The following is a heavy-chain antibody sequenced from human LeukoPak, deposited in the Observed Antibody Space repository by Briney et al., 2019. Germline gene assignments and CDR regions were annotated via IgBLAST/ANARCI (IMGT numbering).Heavy chain of an antibody. V-gene: IGHV3-21*01. J-gene: IGHJ4*02. Sequence: GGSLRLSCAASGFTFSTYSMNWVRQAPGKGLVWVSSISSTSSYIYYADSVKGRVTISRDNAQKSLYLQMNSLRAEDTAVYYCARVGYSSGWYFDYWGQGTLVTVSS. CDR1: GFTFSTYS. CDR3: ARVGYSSGWYFDY. CDR2: ISSTSSYI. D-gene: IGHD6-19*01.